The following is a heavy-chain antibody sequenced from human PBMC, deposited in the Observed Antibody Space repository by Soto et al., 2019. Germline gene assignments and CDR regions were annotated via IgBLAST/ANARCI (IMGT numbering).Heavy chain of an antibody. J-gene: IGHJ3*02. CDR2: IYYSGST. CDR3: ARNVGKIRAFDI. Sequence: TSETLSLTCTVSGGSLSSYYWSWLRPPPGKGLEWIGYIYYSGSTNYNPSLKSRVTISVDTSKNQFSLKLSSVTAADTAVYYCARNVGKIRAFDIWGQGTMVTVSS. CDR1: GGSLSSYY. D-gene: IGHD2-15*01. V-gene: IGHV4-59*08.